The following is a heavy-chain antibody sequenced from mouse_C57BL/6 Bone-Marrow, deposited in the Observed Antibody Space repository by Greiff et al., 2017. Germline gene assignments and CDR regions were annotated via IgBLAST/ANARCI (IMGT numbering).Heavy chain of an antibody. CDR3: TTVFITTVVATGAMDY. CDR2: IDPENGDT. J-gene: IGHJ4*01. Sequence: EVQLQQSGAELVRPGASVKLSCTASGFNIKDDYMHWVKQRPEQGLEWIGWIDPENGDTEYASKFQGKATITADTSSNTAYLQLSSLTTEDTAVYYCTTVFITTVVATGAMDYWGRGTSVTVSA. D-gene: IGHD1-1*01. CDR1: GFNIKDDY. V-gene: IGHV14-4*01.